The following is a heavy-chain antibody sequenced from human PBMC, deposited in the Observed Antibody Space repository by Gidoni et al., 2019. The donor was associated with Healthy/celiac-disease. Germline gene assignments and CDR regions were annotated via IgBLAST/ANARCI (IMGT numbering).Heavy chain of an antibody. CDR3: ARQYCSSTSCYYYYGMDV. Sequence: QVQLQESGPGLVKPSETLSLTCTASGGSISSYYWSWIRQPPGKGLEWIGYIYYSGSTNYNPSLKSRVTISVDTSKNQFSLKLSSVTAADTAVYYCARQYCSSTSCYYYYGMDVWGQGTTVTVSS. CDR1: GGSISSYY. CDR2: IYYSGST. D-gene: IGHD2-2*01. J-gene: IGHJ6*02. V-gene: IGHV4-59*01.